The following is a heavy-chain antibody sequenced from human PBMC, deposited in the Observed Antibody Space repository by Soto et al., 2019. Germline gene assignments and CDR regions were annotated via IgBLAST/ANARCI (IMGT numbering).Heavy chain of an antibody. Sequence: SETLSLTCTVSGGSFSSYYWNWMRQPPGEGLEWLGFVYSTGATRYSPSLNGRVTMSVDTSKDQFSLVLTSVTAADTAIYYCARFQFCSGNDCYRPFDLWGQGIMVTVSS. CDR2: VYSTGAT. V-gene: IGHV4-59*01. CDR1: GGSFSSYY. D-gene: IGHD2-15*01. CDR3: ARFQFCSGNDCYRPFDL. J-gene: IGHJ3*01.